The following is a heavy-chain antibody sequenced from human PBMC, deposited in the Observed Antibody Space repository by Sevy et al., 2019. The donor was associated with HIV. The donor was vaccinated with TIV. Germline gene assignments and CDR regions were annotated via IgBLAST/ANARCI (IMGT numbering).Heavy chain of an antibody. CDR3: ARDSYGDARLDY. J-gene: IGHJ4*02. D-gene: IGHD4-17*01. CDR1: GGSISSGGYY. CDR2: IYYSGST. V-gene: IGHV4-31*03. Sequence: SETLSLTCTVSGGSISSGGYYWSWIRQHPGKGLEWIGYIYYSGSTYYNPSLKSRVTISVDTSKNQFSLKLSSVTAAETAVYYCARDSYGDARLDYWGQGTLVTVSS.